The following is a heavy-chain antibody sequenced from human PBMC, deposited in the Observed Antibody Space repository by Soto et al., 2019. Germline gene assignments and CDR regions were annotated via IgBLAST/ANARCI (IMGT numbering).Heavy chain of an antibody. CDR1: GYTFTSYA. CDR2: INAGNGNT. J-gene: IGHJ6*02. D-gene: IGHD4-4*01. Sequence: ASVKVSCKASGYTFTSYAMHWVRQAPGQRLEWMGWINAGNGNTKYSQKFQGRVTITRDTSASTAYMELSSLRSEDTAVYYCARADKVTTVTIIGMDVWGQGTTVTAP. V-gene: IGHV1-3*01. CDR3: ARADKVTTVTIIGMDV.